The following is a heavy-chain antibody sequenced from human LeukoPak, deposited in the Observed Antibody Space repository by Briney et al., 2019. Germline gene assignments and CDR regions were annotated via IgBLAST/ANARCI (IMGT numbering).Heavy chain of an antibody. Sequence: INPNSGVTNYAQKFQGTVTMTRDTSISTAYMELSRLRSDDTAVYYCARVFAKYSSSGFDYWGQGALVTVSS. CDR2: INPNSGVT. D-gene: IGHD6-6*01. J-gene: IGHJ4*02. V-gene: IGHV1-2*02. CDR3: ARVFAKYSSSGFDY.